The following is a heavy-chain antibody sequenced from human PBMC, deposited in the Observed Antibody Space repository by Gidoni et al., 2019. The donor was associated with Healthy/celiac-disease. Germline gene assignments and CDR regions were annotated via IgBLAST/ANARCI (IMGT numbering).Heavy chain of an antibody. V-gene: IGHV4-34*01. CDR2: INHSGST. J-gene: IGHJ4*02. CDR3: ARGRGSSGSNLRYFDY. CDR1: GGSFSGYY. Sequence: QVQLQQWGAGLLKPSATLSLTCAVYGGSFSGYYWSWIRQPPGKGLEWIGEINHSGSTNYNPSLKSRVTISVDTSKNQFSLKLSSVTAADTAVYYCARGRGSSGSNLRYFDYWGQGTLVTVSS. D-gene: IGHD3-22*01.